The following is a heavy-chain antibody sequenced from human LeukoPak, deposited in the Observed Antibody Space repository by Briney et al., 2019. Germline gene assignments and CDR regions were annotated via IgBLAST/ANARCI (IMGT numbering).Heavy chain of an antibody. CDR2: LNPNSGNT. J-gene: IGHJ5*02. CDR3: ARPHCSSTDCHPPEWFDP. V-gene: IGHV1-8*01. D-gene: IGHD2-2*01. Sequence: ASVRVSCKTSGYTFTNYDINWVRQATGQGLEWMGWLNPNSGNTGYAQKFQGRVTMTRNTSISTAYMELSSLRSEDTAVYYCARPHCSSTDCHPPEWFDPWGQGTLVTVSS. CDR1: GYTFTNYD.